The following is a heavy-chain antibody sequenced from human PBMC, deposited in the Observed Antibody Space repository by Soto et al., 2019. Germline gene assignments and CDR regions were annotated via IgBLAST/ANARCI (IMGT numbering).Heavy chain of an antibody. V-gene: IGHV3-30*03. J-gene: IGHJ4*02. CDR1: GFTFSDYA. Sequence: VQLVESGGGVVQPGRSLRLSCAASGFTFSDYAMHWVRQAPGKGLEWVAVVSHDGRNTHYADSVKGRFTISRDSSKNTVCLEMASRSAEDTAVYYCARGGRQWLVTSDFNYWGQGVLVTVSS. CDR3: ARGGRQWLVTSDFNY. D-gene: IGHD6-19*01. CDR2: VSHDGRNT.